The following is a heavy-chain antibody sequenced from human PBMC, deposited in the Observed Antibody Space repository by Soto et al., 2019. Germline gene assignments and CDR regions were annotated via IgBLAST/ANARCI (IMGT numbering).Heavy chain of an antibody. CDR3: AKGDILTGSRQGWDY. CDR1: GFTFSSYA. CDR2: IDGSGAGT. V-gene: IGHV3-23*01. D-gene: IGHD3-9*01. Sequence: EVQLLESGGGLVQPGGSLRLSCVASGFTFSSYAMSWVRQAPGRGLECVSSIDGSGAGTYYSDSVRGRFTISRDNSKNTLDVQMDSLRSEDTAVYYCAKGDILTGSRQGWDYWGQGTLVTVSS. J-gene: IGHJ4*02.